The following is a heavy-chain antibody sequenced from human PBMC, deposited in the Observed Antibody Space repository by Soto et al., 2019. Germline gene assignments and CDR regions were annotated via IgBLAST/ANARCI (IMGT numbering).Heavy chain of an antibody. V-gene: IGHV4-59*02. CDR1: GGSVSSYY. CDR3: ARENRCVNALCLDPFDF. J-gene: IGHJ4*02. CDR2: IYSSGST. Sequence: PSETLSLTCTVSGGSVSSYYWSWIRQPPGKGLEWIGYIYSSGSTDYNPSLNSRVTLSVDTSKNQFSLKLSSVTAADTAVYYCARENRCVNALCLDPFDFWGQAIQVTVSS. D-gene: IGHD3-16*02.